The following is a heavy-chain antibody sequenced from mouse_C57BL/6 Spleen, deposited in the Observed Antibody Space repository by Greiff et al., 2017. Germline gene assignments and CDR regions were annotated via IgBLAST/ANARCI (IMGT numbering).Heavy chain of an antibody. V-gene: IGHV5-6*01. CDR2: ISSGGSYT. CDR3: ARLRDYDDSAWFAY. Sequence: EVKLMESGGDLVKPGGSLKLSCAASGFTFSSYGMSWVRQTPDNRLEWVATISSGGSYTYYPDSVKGRCTISRYNAKNTLYLQMSSLKSEDTAMYYCARLRDYDDSAWFAYWGQGTLVTVSA. D-gene: IGHD2-4*01. CDR1: GFTFSSYG. J-gene: IGHJ3*01.